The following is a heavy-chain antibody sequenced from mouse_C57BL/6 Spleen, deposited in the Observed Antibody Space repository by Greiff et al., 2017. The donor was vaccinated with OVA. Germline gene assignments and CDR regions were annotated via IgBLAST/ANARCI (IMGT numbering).Heavy chain of an antibody. D-gene: IGHD1-1*01. J-gene: IGHJ4*01. CDR2: ISSGSSTI. V-gene: IGHV5-17*01. CDR1: GFTFSDYG. CDR3: ARGITTDGYYAMDY. Sequence: EVNLVESGGGLVKPGGSLKLSCAASGFTFSDYGMHWVRQAPEKGLEWVAYISSGSSTIYYADTVKGRFPISRANAKNTLFLQMTSLRSDDTAMDYCARGITTDGYYAMDYWGQGTSVTVSS.